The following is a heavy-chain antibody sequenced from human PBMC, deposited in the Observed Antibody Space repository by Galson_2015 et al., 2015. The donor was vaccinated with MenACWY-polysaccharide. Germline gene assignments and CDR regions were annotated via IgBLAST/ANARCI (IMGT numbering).Heavy chain of an antibody. Sequence: SLRLSCAASGFTFSSYRMNWVRQAPGKGLEWVSCISRSSTYRYYADSVKGRFTVSRDNAKNSLYLQMNGLRAEDSGVYYCARQLGMASASPYFWGQGTLVTGSS. CDR3: ARQLGMASASPYF. D-gene: IGHD1-1*01. CDR1: GFTFSSYR. J-gene: IGHJ4*02. V-gene: IGHV3-21*01. CDR2: ISRSSTYR.